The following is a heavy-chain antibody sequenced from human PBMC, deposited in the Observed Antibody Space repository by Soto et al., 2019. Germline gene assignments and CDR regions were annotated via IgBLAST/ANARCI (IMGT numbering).Heavy chain of an antibody. J-gene: IGHJ4*02. V-gene: IGHV3-23*01. CDR3: ARGRWDRSGWYFDY. CDR2: ISSIDADT. CDR1: GFTVSSYA. D-gene: IGHD6-19*01. Sequence: EVPVLESGGALVQPGGSLRLSCAASGFTVSSYAMTWVRQAPGKGLEWVSVISSIDADTYYADSVKGRFSISRDNSKNTLFLQMNSLRAEDTALYYCARGRWDRSGWYFDYWGQGTLVTVSS.